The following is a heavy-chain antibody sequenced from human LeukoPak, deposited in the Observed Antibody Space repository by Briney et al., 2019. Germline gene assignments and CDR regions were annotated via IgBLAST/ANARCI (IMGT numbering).Heavy chain of an antibody. CDR3: ARDRGYGYYYFDY. Sequence: GGSLRLSCADSGLTFSSNSMDWVRQAPGKGLEWVSSISSSSSYIYYADSVRGRFTISRDNAKKSLYLQMDSLRAEDTAVYFCARDRGYGYYYFDYWGQGTLVTVSS. D-gene: IGHD5-12*01. V-gene: IGHV3-21*01. CDR1: GLTFSSNS. CDR2: ISSSSSYI. J-gene: IGHJ4*02.